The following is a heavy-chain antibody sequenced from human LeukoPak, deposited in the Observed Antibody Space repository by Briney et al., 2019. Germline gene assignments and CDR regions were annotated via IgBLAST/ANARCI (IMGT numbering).Heavy chain of an antibody. CDR3: ARVAAAAGPGMDV. J-gene: IGHJ6*04. V-gene: IGHV4-59*01. D-gene: IGHD6-13*01. CDR2: IYYSGST. CDR1: GGSISSYY. Sequence: SETLSLTCTVSGGSISSYYWSWIRQPPGKGLEWIGYIYYSGSTNYNPSLKSRVTISVDTSKNQFSLKLSSVTAADTAVYYCARVAAAAGPGMDVWGKGTTVTVSS.